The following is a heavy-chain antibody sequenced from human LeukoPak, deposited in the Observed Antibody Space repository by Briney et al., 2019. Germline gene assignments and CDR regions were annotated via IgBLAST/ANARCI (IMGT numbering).Heavy chain of an antibody. CDR3: ARITMVRGVIIGTFDY. CDR1: GGSIINYY. D-gene: IGHD3-10*01. Sequence: SETLSLTCSVSGGSIINYYWSWIRQHPGKGLEWIGYIYYSGSTYYNPSLKSRVTISVDTSKNQFSLKLSSVTAADTAVYYCARITMVRGVIIGTFDYWGQGTLVTVSS. CDR2: IYYSGST. V-gene: IGHV4-59*06. J-gene: IGHJ4*02.